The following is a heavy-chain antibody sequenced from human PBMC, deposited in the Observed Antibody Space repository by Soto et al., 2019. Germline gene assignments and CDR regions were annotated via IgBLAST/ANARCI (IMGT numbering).Heavy chain of an antibody. CDR2: IYYSGST. D-gene: IGHD3-16*01. J-gene: IGHJ5*02. CDR3: ARGEWLGERRFDP. Sequence: SETRPPTWTFSGVSIRKRAYYGRRSPQDPGKGLEWIGYIYYSGSTYYNPSLKSRVTISVDTSKNQFSLKLSSVTAADTAVYYCARGEWLGERRFDPWGQGTLVTVPQ. CDR1: GVSIRKRAYY. V-gene: IGHV4-31*02.